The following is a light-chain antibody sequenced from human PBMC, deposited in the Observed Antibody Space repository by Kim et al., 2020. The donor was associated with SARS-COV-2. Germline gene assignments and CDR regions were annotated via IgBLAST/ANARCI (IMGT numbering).Light chain of an antibody. CDR2: QDS. Sequence: PGQTASITCSGDKLGDKYACWYQQKPGQSPVLVIYQDSKRPSGIPERFSGSNSGNTATLTISGTQAMDEADYYCQAWDSSTHWVFGGGTQLTVL. J-gene: IGLJ3*02. CDR1: KLGDKY. CDR3: QAWDSSTHWV. V-gene: IGLV3-1*01.